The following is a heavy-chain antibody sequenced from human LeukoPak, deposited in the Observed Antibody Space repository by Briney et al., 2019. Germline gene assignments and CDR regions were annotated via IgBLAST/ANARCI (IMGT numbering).Heavy chain of an antibody. D-gene: IGHD2-2*01. Sequence: SETLSLTCTVSGGSISSYYWSWIRQPAGKGLEWIGRIYTSGSTNYNPSLKSRVTMSVDTSKNQFSLKLSSVTAADTAVYYCARAPYCSSTSCYAGGYYYYMDVWGKGTTVTISS. CDR3: ARAPYCSSTSCYAGGYYYYMDV. CDR1: GGSISSYY. CDR2: IYTSGST. V-gene: IGHV4-4*07. J-gene: IGHJ6*03.